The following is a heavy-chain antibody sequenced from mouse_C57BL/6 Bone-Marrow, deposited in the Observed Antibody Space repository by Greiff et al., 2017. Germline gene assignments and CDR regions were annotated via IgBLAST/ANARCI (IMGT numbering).Heavy chain of an antibody. V-gene: IGHV5-9-1*02. CDR3: TRDLGKYYFDY. CDR1: GFTFSSYA. Sequence: VQLKESGEGLVKPGGSLKLSCAASGFTFSSYAMSWVRQTPETRLEWVAYISSGGDYIYYADTVKGRFTISRDNARNTLYLQMSSLKSEDTAMYYCTRDLGKYYFDYWGQGTTLTVSS. J-gene: IGHJ2*01. CDR2: ISSGGDYI. D-gene: IGHD4-1*01.